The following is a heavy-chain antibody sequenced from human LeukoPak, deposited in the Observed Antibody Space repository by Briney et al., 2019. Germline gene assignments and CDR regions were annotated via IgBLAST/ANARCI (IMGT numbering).Heavy chain of an antibody. J-gene: IGHJ4*02. Sequence: GGSLRLSRAASGFTFSSYAMHWVRQAPGKGLEWVAVISYDGSNKYYADSVKGRFTISRDNSKNTLYLQMNSLRAEDTAVYYCARALDGLGDSPDYWGQGTLATVSS. CDR1: GFTFSSYA. V-gene: IGHV3-30-3*01. D-gene: IGHD2-21*02. CDR2: ISYDGSNK. CDR3: ARALDGLGDSPDY.